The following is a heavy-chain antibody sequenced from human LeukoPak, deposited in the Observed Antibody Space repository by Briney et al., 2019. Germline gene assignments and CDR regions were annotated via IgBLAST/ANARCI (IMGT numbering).Heavy chain of an antibody. CDR2: IYYSGST. CDR3: ARGYSYLDY. J-gene: IGHJ4*02. V-gene: IGHV4-39*07. Sequence: PSETLSLTCTVSGGSPSSSSYYWGWIRQPPGKGLEWIGSIYYSGSTYYNPSLKSRVTISVDTSKNQFSLKLSSVTAADTAVYYCARGYSYLDYWGQGTLVTVSS. CDR1: GGSPSSSSYY. D-gene: IGHD5-18*01.